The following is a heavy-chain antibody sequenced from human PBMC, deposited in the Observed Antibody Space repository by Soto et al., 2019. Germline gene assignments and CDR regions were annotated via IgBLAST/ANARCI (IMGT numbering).Heavy chain of an antibody. J-gene: IGHJ6*02. CDR1: GGSISSADNY. D-gene: IGHD6-19*01. V-gene: IGHV4-39*01. CDR3: ARLVFHCLRGSGDDYNFSGLDV. CDR2: IYYAGST. Sequence: SLGCTFSGGSISSADNYWGWIRQPAGRWREWLGSIYYAGSTFHTPSLKRRATISVDSSRNQFSLRLSPVTASDTAVYYCARLVFHCLRGSGDDYNFSGLDVWGQGTTVT.